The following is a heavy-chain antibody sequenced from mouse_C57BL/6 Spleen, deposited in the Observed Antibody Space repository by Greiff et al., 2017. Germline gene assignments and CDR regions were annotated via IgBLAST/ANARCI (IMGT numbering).Heavy chain of an antibody. CDR2: IDPENGDT. J-gene: IGHJ3*01. D-gene: IGHD2-3*01. CDR1: GFNIKDDY. Sequence: VQLKESGAELVRPGASVKLSCTASGFNIKDDYMHWVKQRPEQGLEWIGWIDPENGDTEYASKFQGKATITADTSSNTAYLQLSSLTSEDTAVYYCTTGDGYYVGFAYWGQGTLVTVSA. CDR3: TTGDGYYVGFAY. V-gene: IGHV14-4*01.